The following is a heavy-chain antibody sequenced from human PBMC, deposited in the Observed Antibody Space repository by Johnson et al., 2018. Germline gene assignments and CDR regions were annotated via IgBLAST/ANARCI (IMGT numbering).Heavy chain of an antibody. Sequence: VHLVQSGGGVVQPGRSLRLSCAASRFTFSSYAMHWVRQAPGKGLEWVALISYDGSNKYYADSGKGRFTKSRENSKNTLYLQMNSLRAEDTAGYYWSRDPPLSSDGSVPNYMDVWGKGTTVTVSS. CDR3: SRDPPLSSDGSVPNYMDV. D-gene: IGHD3-10*01. CDR1: RFTFSSYA. J-gene: IGHJ6*03. CDR2: ISYDGSNK. V-gene: IGHV3-30-3*01.